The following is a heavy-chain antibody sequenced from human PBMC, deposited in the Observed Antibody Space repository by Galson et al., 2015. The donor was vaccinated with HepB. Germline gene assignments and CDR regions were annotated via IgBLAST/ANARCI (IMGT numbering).Heavy chain of an antibody. V-gene: IGHV4-39*01. CDR2: IYSGGNT. CDR3: ARQRGATIWDAFDI. J-gene: IGHJ3*02. D-gene: IGHD5-24*01. Sequence: WGWIRQPPGKRLEWIGSIYSGGNTHYNPSLKSRVSLSVDTSKNHFSLKLDSVPASDTAIYYCARQRGATIWDAFDIWGQGTIVTVSS.